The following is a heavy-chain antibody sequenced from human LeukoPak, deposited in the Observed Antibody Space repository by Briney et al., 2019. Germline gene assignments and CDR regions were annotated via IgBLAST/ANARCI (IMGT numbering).Heavy chain of an antibody. Sequence: SVKVSCKASGGTFSSYAISWVRQAPGQGLEWMGRIIPVLGIANYAQKFQGRVTITADKSTSTAYMELSSLRSEDTAVYYCARDGYNFYYYYGMDVWGQGTTVTVSS. CDR2: IIPVLGIA. CDR1: GGTFSSYA. V-gene: IGHV1-69*04. D-gene: IGHD5-24*01. CDR3: ARDGYNFYYYYGMDV. J-gene: IGHJ6*02.